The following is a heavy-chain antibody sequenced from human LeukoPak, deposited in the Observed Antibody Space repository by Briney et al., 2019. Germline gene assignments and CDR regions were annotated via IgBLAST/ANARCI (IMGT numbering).Heavy chain of an antibody. CDR2: ISSSGSTI. Sequence: PGGSLILSCAASGFTFSSYEMNWVRQAPGKGLEWVSYISSSGSTIYYADSVKGRFTISRDNAKNSLYLQMNSLRAEDTSVYYCARDTNGDGWFDPWGQGTLVTVSS. J-gene: IGHJ5*02. CDR1: GFTFSSYE. V-gene: IGHV3-48*03. D-gene: IGHD4-17*01. CDR3: ARDTNGDGWFDP.